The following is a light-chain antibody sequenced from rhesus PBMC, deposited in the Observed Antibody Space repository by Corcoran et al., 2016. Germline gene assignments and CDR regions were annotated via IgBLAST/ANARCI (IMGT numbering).Light chain of an antibody. CDR3: QQYSNWPLT. CDR1: QSVSNY. V-gene: IGKV3S9*01. J-gene: IGKJ3*01. CDR2: GAS. Sequence: EIVMTQSPATLSLSPGERATLSCRASQSVSNYVAWYQQKPEQAPRLLIYGASSRATGIPDRFSGSGSGTDFTLPISSLEPEDFAVYYCQQYSNWPLTFGPGTKLDI.